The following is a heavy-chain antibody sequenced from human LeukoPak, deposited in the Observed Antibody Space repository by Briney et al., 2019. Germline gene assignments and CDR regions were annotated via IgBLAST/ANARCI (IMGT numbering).Heavy chain of an antibody. J-gene: IGHJ5*02. V-gene: IGHV3-9*01. CDR3: AKGDVATIGDNWFDP. D-gene: IGHD5-12*01. CDR2: ISWNSGSI. Sequence: PGGSLRLSCAASGFTFDDYAMHWVRQAPGKGLEWVSGISWNSGSIGYADSVKGRFTISRDNAKNSLYLQMNSLRAEDTALYYCAKGDVATIGDNWFDPWGQGTLVTVSS. CDR1: GFTFDDYA.